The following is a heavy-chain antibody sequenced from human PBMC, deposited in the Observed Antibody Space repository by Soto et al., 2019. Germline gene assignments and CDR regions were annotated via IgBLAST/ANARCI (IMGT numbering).Heavy chain of an antibody. D-gene: IGHD3-3*01. CDR3: TTPRRITIFGVVIGGCMDV. J-gene: IGHJ6*02. Sequence: GGSLRLSCAASGFTFSNAWTSWVRQAPGKGLEWVGRIKSKTDGGTTDYAAPVKGRFTISRDDSKNTLYLQMNSLKTEDTAVYYCTTPRRITIFGVVIGGCMDVWGQGITVTVSS. CDR2: IKSKTDGGTT. CDR1: GFTFSNAW. V-gene: IGHV3-15*01.